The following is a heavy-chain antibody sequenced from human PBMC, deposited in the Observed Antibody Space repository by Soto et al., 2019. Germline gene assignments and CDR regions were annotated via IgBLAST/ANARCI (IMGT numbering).Heavy chain of an antibody. Sequence: SETLSLTCAVYGGSFSGYYWSWIRQPPGKGLEWIGEINHSGSTNYNPSLKSRVTISVDTSKNQFSLKLSSVTAADTAVYYCARVGNARQKLRNNWFDPWGQGTLVTVSS. V-gene: IGHV4-34*01. J-gene: IGHJ5*02. CDR2: INHSGST. CDR3: ARVGNARQKLRNNWFDP. D-gene: IGHD3-3*01. CDR1: GGSFSGYY.